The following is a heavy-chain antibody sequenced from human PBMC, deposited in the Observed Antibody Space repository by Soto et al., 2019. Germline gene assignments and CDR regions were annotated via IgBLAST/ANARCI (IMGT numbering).Heavy chain of an antibody. J-gene: IGHJ4*02. CDR3: ARRATEVGYDY. D-gene: IGHD2-8*02. V-gene: IGHV5-51*01. Sequence: RGESLKISCKGSGYSFTSYWIGWVRQMPGKGLEWMGIIYPGDSDTKYSSSFQGQVTISADKSIGTAYLQWSSLKASDTAMYYCARRATEVGYDYRGQGTLVTVSS. CDR2: IYPGDSDT. CDR1: GYSFTSYW.